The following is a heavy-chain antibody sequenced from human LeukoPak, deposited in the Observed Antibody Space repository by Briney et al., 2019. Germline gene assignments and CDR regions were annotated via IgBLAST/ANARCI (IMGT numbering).Heavy chain of an antibody. J-gene: IGHJ4*02. D-gene: IGHD5-24*01. CDR1: GYTFTCYY. V-gene: IGHV1-8*02. CDR3: ARGKGKMATPHDY. CDR2: MNPNSGNT. Sequence: ASVKVSCKASGYTFTCYYVHWVRQAPGQGLEWMGWMNPNSGNTGYAQKFQGRVTMTRNTSISTAYMELSSLRSEDTAVYYCARGKGKMATPHDYWGQGTLVTVSS.